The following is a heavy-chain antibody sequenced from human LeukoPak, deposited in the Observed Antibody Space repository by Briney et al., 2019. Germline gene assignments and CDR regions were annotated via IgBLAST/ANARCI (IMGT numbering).Heavy chain of an antibody. J-gene: IGHJ5*02. D-gene: IGHD3-10*01. CDR2: MYHSGIT. Sequence: SGTLSLTCAVSGYSINSAYYWGWIRQPPGKGLEWIGSMYHSGITYYNSSLTSRVTISVDTSKNQFSLKLNSVTAADTAVYYCARLTPGKNWFDPWGHGTLVTVST. V-gene: IGHV4-38-2*01. CDR1: GYSINSAYY. CDR3: ARLTPGKNWFDP.